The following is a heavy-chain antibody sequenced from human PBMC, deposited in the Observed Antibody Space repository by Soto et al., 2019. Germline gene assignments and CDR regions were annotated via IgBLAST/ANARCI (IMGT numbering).Heavy chain of an antibody. CDR2: VFYIGST. CDR3: ARLGIVGPTNA. J-gene: IGHJ5*02. D-gene: IGHD1-26*01. CDR1: GGSVTSTSYI. V-gene: IGHV4-39*01. Sequence: QLQLQESGPRVVRPSETLSLNCTVSGGSVTSTSYIWGWIRQSPGKGLEWIGSVFYIGSTYHNPSLKSRVTISVDTSKNQFSLNMRSVTAADTAVYYCARLGIVGPTNAWGQGILVTVSS.